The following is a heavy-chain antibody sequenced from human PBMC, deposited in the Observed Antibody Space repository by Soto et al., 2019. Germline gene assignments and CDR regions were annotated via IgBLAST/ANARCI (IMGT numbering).Heavy chain of an antibody. CDR2: IRQDGNEK. CDR3: ERDGGSSSSFDY. J-gene: IGHJ4*02. D-gene: IGHD6-6*01. V-gene: IGHV3-7*01. CDR1: GFTFSSYW. Sequence: GWSLRLSCVASGFTFSSYWMTWLRLAPGTGLEWVAAIRQDGNEKHHVDSVKGRFAISRDNVENSLYLQMSSLRPEDTAVYYCERDGGSSSSFDYWGQGTLFTVFS.